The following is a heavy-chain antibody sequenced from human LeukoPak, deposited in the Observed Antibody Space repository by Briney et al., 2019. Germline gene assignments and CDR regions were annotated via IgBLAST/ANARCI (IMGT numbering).Heavy chain of an antibody. CDR2: ISPGDSDT. CDR3: ARLGGAYYDILTADY. Sequence: GASRKISSPGSGSSFTSHGIAWVRPMPGEGLEWMGIISPGDSDTKYSPSFQGQVTISADRSISTAYLQWSSLKAPDTAMYYCARLGGAYYDILTADYWGQGTLVTVSS. V-gene: IGHV5-51*01. J-gene: IGHJ4*02. CDR1: GSSFTSHG. D-gene: IGHD3-9*01.